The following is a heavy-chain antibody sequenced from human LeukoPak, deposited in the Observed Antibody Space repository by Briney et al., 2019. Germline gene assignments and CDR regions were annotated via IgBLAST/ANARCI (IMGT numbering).Heavy chain of an antibody. D-gene: IGHD2-21*02. CDR2: ISAYNGNT. CDR3: ARGAYCGGDCYYNWFDP. Sequence: GASVKVSCKASGYTFTSYGISWVRRAPGQGLEWMGWISAYNGNTNYAQKLQGRVTMTTDTSTSTAYMELRSLRSDDTAVYYCARGAYCGGDCYYNWFDPWGQGTLVTVSS. V-gene: IGHV1-18*01. J-gene: IGHJ5*02. CDR1: GYTFTSYG.